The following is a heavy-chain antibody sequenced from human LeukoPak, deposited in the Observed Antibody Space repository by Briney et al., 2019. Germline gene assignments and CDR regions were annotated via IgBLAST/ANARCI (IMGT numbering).Heavy chain of an antibody. CDR1: RGSLTSYY. CDR3: PRVQQGLVLS. Sequence: SETLSLTRTVSRGSLTSYYWCWHRQPPGKGPEWIGYIYYSGSTNYYPSLKSRVTISVDTSKTQFSLKLSSLTAADTAVYYCPRVQQGLVLSWGQGTLVTVSS. J-gene: IGHJ5*02. V-gene: IGHV4-59*01. D-gene: IGHD6-19*01. CDR2: IYYSGST.